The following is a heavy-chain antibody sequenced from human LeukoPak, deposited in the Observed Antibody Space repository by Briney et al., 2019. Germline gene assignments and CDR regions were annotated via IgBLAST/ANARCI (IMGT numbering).Heavy chain of an antibody. D-gene: IGHD3-10*01. CDR3: ARGVFTLDY. J-gene: IGHJ4*02. Sequence: GGSLRLSCAASGFTFTTYWMSWVRQAPGKGLEWVASIKQDGTEKYYVDSVKGRFTISRDNAKNSLYLQMNSLRAEDTVVYYCARGVFTLDYWGQGTLVTVSS. CDR1: GFTFTTYW. V-gene: IGHV3-7*03. CDR2: IKQDGTEK.